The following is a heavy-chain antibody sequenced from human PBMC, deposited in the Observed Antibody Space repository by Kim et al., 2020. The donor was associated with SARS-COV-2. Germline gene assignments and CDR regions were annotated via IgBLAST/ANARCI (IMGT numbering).Heavy chain of an antibody. D-gene: IGHD6-13*01. CDR3: ARPLSSSGYYYYGMDV. CDR2: IYSGGST. J-gene: IGHJ6*02. CDR1: GFTVSSNY. V-gene: IGHV3-53*01. Sequence: GGSLRLSCAASGFTVSSNYMSWVRQAPGKGLEWVSVIYSGGSTYYADSVKGRFTISRDNSKNTLYLQMNSLRAEDTAVYYCARPLSSSGYYYYGMDVWGQGTTVTVSS.